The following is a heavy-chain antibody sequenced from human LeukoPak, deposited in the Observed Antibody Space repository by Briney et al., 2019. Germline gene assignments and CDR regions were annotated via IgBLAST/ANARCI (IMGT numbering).Heavy chain of an antibody. Sequence: PGGSLRLSCAASGFTFSSYAMSWVRQAPGKGLEWVSAISGSGGSTYYADSVKGRFTISRDNSKNTLYLQMNSLRAEDTAVYYCAKDLWQAYYYDSSGYPRGNWFDPWGQGTLVTVSS. D-gene: IGHD3-22*01. CDR2: ISGSGGST. CDR3: AKDLWQAYYYDSSGYPRGNWFDP. J-gene: IGHJ5*02. V-gene: IGHV3-23*01. CDR1: GFTFSSYA.